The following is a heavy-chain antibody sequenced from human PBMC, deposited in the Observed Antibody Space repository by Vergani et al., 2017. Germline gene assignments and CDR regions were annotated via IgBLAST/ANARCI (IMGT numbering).Heavy chain of an antibody. J-gene: IGHJ3*02. CDR2: IYPGDSDT. Sequence: EVQLVQSGAEVKKPGESLKISCKGSGYSFTSYWIGWVRQMPGKGLEWRGIIYPGDSDTRYSPSFQGQVTISADKSISTAYLQWSSLKASDTAMYYCARQDIVVVPAAVGGAFDIWGQGTMVTVSS. V-gene: IGHV5-51*01. CDR3: ARQDIVVVPAAVGGAFDI. CDR1: GYSFTSYW. D-gene: IGHD2-2*01.